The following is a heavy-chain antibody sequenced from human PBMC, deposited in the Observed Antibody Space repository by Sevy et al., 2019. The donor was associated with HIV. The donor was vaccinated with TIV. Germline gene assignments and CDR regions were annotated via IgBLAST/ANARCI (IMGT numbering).Heavy chain of an antibody. CDR2: IYSGGRT. V-gene: IGHV3-53*01. CDR3: AKDSSSWGGLYVY. J-gene: IGHJ4*02. Sequence: VGSLRLSCAASGFTVSSNYMSWVRQAPGKGLEWVSVIYSGGRTYYADSVKGRFTISRDTSKNTLYLQMNSLRADDTAVYYCAKDSSSWGGLYVYWGQGTLVTVSS. CDR1: GFTVSSNY. D-gene: IGHD6-13*01.